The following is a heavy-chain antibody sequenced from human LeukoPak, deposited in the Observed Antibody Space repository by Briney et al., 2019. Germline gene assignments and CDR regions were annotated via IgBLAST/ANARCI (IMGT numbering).Heavy chain of an antibody. V-gene: IGHV3-23*01. J-gene: IGHJ4*02. CDR2: ISGSGGDT. CDR1: GFTFSNYA. CDR3: AKDRSCTNNICHGDFDY. Sequence: GGSLRLSCAASGFTFSNYAMSWVRQAPGKGLDGVCGISGSGGDTYYADSVKGRFTISRDNSKNTLYLQINSLRAEDTAVYYCAKDRSCTNNICHGDFDYWGQGTLVTVSS. D-gene: IGHD2-8*01.